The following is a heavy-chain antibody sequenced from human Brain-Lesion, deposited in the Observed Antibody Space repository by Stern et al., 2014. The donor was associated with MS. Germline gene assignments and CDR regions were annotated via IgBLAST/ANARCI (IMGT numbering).Heavy chain of an antibody. J-gene: IGHJ4*02. CDR2: FDPADGET. V-gene: IGHV1-24*01. CDR3: ATLSPGAGGNYYRHFDY. CDR1: GYTLPELS. D-gene: IGHD1-26*01. Sequence: QVQLVQSGAEVKKPGASVKVSCKVSGYTLPELSMHWVRQAPRKGLEWMGGFDPADGETIYAQKFQGRVTMTEDTSTDTAYMELSSLRSEDTAVYYCATLSPGAGGNYYRHFDYWGQGTLVTVSS.